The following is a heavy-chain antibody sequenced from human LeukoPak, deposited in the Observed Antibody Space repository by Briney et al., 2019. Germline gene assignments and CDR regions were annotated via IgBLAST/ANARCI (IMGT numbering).Heavy chain of an antibody. V-gene: IGHV1-8*01. CDR1: GYTFTSYD. J-gene: IGHJ6*02. CDR2: MNPNSGNT. D-gene: IGHD3-10*01. CDR3: ARTNLLLWFGELLGYYYGMDV. Sequence: ASVKVSCKASGYTFTSYDINWVRQATGQGLEWMGWMNPNSGNTGYAQKFQGRVTMTRNTSISTAYMELSSLRSEDTAVYYCARTNLLLWFGELLGYYYGMDVWGQGTTVTVSS.